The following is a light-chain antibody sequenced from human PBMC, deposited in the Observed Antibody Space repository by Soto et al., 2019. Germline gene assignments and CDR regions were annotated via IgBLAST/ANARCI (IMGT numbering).Light chain of an antibody. Sequence: QSALPQPPSASGSPGQSVTISCTGTSSDVGGYNYVSWYQHHPGKAPKLMIYDVSKRPSGVPDRFSGSKSGNTASLTVSGLQAEDEADYYCSSYAGSNNYVFGSGTKVTVL. CDR2: DVS. CDR1: SSDVGGYNY. CDR3: SSYAGSNNYV. J-gene: IGLJ1*01. V-gene: IGLV2-8*01.